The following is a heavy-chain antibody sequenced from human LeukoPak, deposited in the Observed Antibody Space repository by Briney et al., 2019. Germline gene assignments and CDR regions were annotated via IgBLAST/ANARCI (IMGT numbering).Heavy chain of an antibody. J-gene: IGHJ4*02. V-gene: IGHV4-61*01. CDR1: GDSVSSSNYY. Sequence: RSSETLSLTCAVSGDSVSSSNYYWSWIGHPPGKGLEWIGYIYYSGNTNYNPSLKSRVTISVDTSKSQFSLKLSSVTAADTAVYYCARLTRRSGNYFDYWGQGTLVTVSS. CDR2: IYYSGNT. D-gene: IGHD1-1*01. CDR3: ARLTRRSGNYFDY.